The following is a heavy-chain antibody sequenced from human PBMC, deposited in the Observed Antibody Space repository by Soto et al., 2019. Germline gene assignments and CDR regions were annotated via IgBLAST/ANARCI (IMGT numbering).Heavy chain of an antibody. D-gene: IGHD2-21*01. CDR2: IYHSGST. CDR3: ARRREGGLRVIVD. J-gene: IGHJ4*02. V-gene: IGHV4-4*02. Sequence: QVQLQESGPGLVKPSGTLSLTCAVSSGSISSSNWWSWVRQPPGKGLEWIGEIYHSGSTNYNPSLNSRVTISVDKSKIQFSLTLSSVTAADTAVYYCARRREGGLRVIVDWGQGTLVTVSS. CDR1: SGSISSSNW.